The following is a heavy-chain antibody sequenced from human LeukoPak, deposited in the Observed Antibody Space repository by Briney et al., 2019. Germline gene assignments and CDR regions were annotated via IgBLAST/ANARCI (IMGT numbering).Heavy chain of an antibody. Sequence: ASVTVSCKVSGHTLTELSMHWVRQAPGKGLEWMGGFDPEDGETIYAQKFQGRVTMTEDTSTDTAYMELSSLRSEDTAVYYCATRGPYYYDSSGNYWYFDLWGRGTLVTVSS. D-gene: IGHD3-22*01. CDR3: ATRGPYYYDSSGNYWYFDL. V-gene: IGHV1-24*01. J-gene: IGHJ2*01. CDR1: GHTLTELS. CDR2: FDPEDGET.